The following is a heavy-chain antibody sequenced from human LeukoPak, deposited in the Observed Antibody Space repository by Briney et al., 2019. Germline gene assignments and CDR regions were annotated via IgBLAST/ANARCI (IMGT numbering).Heavy chain of an antibody. J-gene: IGHJ6*02. Sequence: SQTLSLTCAISGDSFSSNSAAWNWIRQSPSRGLEWLGRTYYRSKWYNDYAVSVKSRITINPDTSKNQFSLQLNSVTPEDTAVYYCARDPGPVDGHYYYYGMDVWGQGTTVTVSS. D-gene: IGHD4-23*01. CDR3: ARDPGPVDGHYYYYGMDV. CDR1: GDSFSSNSAA. CDR2: TYYRSKWYN. V-gene: IGHV6-1*01.